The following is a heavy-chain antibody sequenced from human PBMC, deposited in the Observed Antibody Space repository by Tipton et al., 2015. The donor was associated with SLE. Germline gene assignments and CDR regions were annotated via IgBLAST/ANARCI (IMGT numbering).Heavy chain of an antibody. CDR3: ARPEDYYDSSGFDY. CDR1: GYTFTGYY. D-gene: IGHD3-22*01. V-gene: IGHV1-2*06. CDR2: INPNSGGT. J-gene: IGHJ4*02. Sequence: QVQLVQSGAEVRKPGASVKVSCKASGYTFTGYYMHWVRQAPGQGLEWMGRINPNSGGTNYAQKFQGRVTMTRDTSISTAYMELSRLRSDDTAVYYCARPEDYYDSSGFDYWGQGTLVTVTS.